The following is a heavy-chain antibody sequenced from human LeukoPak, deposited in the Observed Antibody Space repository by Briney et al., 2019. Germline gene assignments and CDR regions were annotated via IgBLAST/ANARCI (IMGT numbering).Heavy chain of an antibody. CDR2: IYYSGST. D-gene: IGHD4-17*01. CDR3: ARQMTTVTTRPGTFDY. J-gene: IGHJ4*02. CDR1: GDSISSDSYY. V-gene: IGHV4-39*01. Sequence: AETLSLTCTVSGDSISSDSYYWGWIRQPPGKGLEWIGSIYYSGSTYYNPSLKSRVTISVDTSKNQFSLKLSSVTAADTAVYYCARQMTTVTTRPGTFDYWGQGTLVTVSS.